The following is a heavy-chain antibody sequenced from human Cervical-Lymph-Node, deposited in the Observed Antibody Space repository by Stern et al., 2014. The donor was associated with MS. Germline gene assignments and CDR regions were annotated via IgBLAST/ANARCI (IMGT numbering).Heavy chain of an antibody. CDR2: IYYSGST. V-gene: IGHV4-39*01. CDR3: ARHRPDYGDWFFDY. J-gene: IGHJ4*02. D-gene: IGHD4-17*01. CDR1: GGSISSSSYY. Sequence: QVQLQESGPGLVKPSETLSLTCTVSGGSISSSSYYWGWIRQPPGKGLEWIGSIYYSGSTYYNPSLKSRVTICVDTSKNQFSLKLSSVTAADTAVYYCARHRPDYGDWFFDYWGQGTLVTVSS.